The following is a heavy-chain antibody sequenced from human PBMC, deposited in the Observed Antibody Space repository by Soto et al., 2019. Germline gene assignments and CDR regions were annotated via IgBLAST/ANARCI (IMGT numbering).Heavy chain of an antibody. CDR2: INPNSGNT. CDR1: GYTFTGPY. Sequence: ASVKVSCKAFGYTFTGPYMHWVRQAPGQGLEWMGWINPNSGNTKFAQKFQGRVTMTTDTSTSTAYMELRSLRSDDTAVYYCARGDHYDSRGYYPGDYWGQGTLVTVSS. D-gene: IGHD3-22*01. V-gene: IGHV1-2*02. J-gene: IGHJ4*02. CDR3: ARGDHYDSRGYYPGDY.